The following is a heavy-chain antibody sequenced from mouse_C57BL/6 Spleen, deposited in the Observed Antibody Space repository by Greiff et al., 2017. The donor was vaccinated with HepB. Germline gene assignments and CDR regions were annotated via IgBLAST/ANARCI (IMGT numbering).Heavy chain of an antibody. CDR3: ARENDERVYFDV. J-gene: IGHJ1*03. CDR1: GYTFPSYW. Sequence: QVQLQQPGAELVKPGASVKMSCKASGYTFPSYWITWVKQRPGQGLEWIGDIYPGSGSTNYNEKFKSKATLTVDTSSSTAYMQLSSLTSEDSAVYYCARENDERVYFDVWGTGTTVTVSS. V-gene: IGHV1-55*01. D-gene: IGHD2-12*01. CDR2: IYPGSGST.